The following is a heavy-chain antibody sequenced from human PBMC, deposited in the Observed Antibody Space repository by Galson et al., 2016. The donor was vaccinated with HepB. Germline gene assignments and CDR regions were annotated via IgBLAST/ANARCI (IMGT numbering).Heavy chain of an antibody. D-gene: IGHD3-3*01. Sequence: SLRLSCAASGFTFTNYAMTWVRQAPGKGLQWVSAITGSAGSTYYADSVTGRFTISRDNSKKTLFLQMNSLRAEDTAVYYCAKLRVPITIFGVVIIGGWFDPWGQGTLVTVSS. CDR3: AKLRVPITIFGVVIIGGWFDP. J-gene: IGHJ5*02. CDR2: ITGSAGST. CDR1: GFTFTNYA. V-gene: IGHV3-23*01.